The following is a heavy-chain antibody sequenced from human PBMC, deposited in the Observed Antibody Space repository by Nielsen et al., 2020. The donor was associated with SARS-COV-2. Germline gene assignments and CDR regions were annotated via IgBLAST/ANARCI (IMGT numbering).Heavy chain of an antibody. Sequence: WIRQPPGKGLVWGSRINSDGSSTSYADSVKGRFTISRDNAKNTLYLQMNSLRAEDTAVYYCARAPLTYYYDSSGYYYVEEFDYWGQGTLVTVSS. D-gene: IGHD3-22*01. CDR3: ARAPLTYYYDSSGYYYVEEFDY. CDR2: INSDGSST. J-gene: IGHJ4*02. V-gene: IGHV3-74*01.